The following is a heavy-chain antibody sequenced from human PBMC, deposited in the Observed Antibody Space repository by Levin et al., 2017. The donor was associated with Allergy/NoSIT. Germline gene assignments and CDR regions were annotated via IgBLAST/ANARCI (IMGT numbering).Heavy chain of an antibody. CDR2: IRSKAYGGTT. J-gene: IGHJ3*02. D-gene: IGHD3-22*01. V-gene: IGHV3-49*03. CDR3: TTAPATYYYDSSGYRGAFDI. CDR1: GFTFGDYA. Sequence: PGGSLRLSCTASGFTFGDYAMSWFRQAPGKGLEWVGFIRSKAYGGTTEYAASVKGRFTISRDDSKSIAYLQMNSLKTEGTAVYYCTTAPATYYYDSSGYRGAFDIWGQGTMVTVSS.